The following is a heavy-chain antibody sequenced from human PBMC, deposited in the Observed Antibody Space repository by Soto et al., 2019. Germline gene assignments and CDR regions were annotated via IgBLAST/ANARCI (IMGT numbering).Heavy chain of an antibody. CDR3: AKHAEYQLVSWFDP. CDR1: GFSFSTYA. CDR2: ISAGGGNT. J-gene: IGHJ5*02. Sequence: EVQLLESGGGLVQPGGSLRLSWAVSGFSFSTYAMSWVRKAPGKGLEWVSGISAGGGNTYYADSVRGRFTISRDNSKDTLYLQITSLRAEDTAFYYCAKHAEYQLVSWFDPWGQGTLVTVSS. V-gene: IGHV3-23*01. D-gene: IGHD2-2*01.